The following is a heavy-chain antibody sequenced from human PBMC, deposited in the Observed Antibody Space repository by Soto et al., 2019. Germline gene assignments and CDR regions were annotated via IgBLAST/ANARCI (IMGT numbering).Heavy chain of an antibody. CDR2: IKQDGNEK. CDR1: VFTFSSYW. D-gene: IGHD6-19*01. J-gene: IGHJ4*02. V-gene: IGHV3-7*01. Sequence: HPVGSLRLSCASSVFTFSSYWMSCVRHSPGKGLEWVANIKQDGNEKNYVGSVKGRFTISRDNAKNSLYLQMNSLRAEDTAVYYCARDVYGSLEYWGQGTLVSVSS. CDR3: ARDVYGSLEY.